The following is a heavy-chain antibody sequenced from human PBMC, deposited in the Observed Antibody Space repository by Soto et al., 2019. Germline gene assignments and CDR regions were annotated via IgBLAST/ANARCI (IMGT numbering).Heavy chain of an antibody. Sequence: GESLKISCKGSGYNFTSYWISWVRQMPGKGLKWMGRIYPSDSYTNYSPSFQGHVTISSDKSISTAYLQWSSLNASDTVMYYCARLIGLGYYGMDVWGQGTTVTVSS. CDR1: GYNFTSYW. J-gene: IGHJ6*02. V-gene: IGHV5-10-1*01. CDR2: IYPSDSYT. CDR3: ARLIGLGYYGMDV.